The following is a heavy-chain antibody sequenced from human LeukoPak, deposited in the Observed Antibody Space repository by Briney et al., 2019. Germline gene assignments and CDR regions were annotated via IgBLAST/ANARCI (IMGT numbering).Heavy chain of an antibody. V-gene: IGHV1-69*13. Sequence: ASVKVSCKASGGTFSSYAISWVRQAPGQGLEWMGGIIPIFGTANYAQKFQGRVTITADESTSTAYMELSSLRSEDTAVYYCASSRVNGQFVWGQGTLVTVSS. D-gene: IGHD2-21*01. J-gene: IGHJ4*02. CDR3: ASSRVNGQFV. CDR1: GGTFSSYA. CDR2: IIPIFGTA.